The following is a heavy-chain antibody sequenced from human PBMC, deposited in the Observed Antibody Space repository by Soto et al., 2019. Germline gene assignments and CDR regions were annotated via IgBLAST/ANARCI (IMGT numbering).Heavy chain of an antibody. Sequence: LRLSCAASGFTFDDYALHWVRQVPGKGLEWVSGISWNSVAIRYADSVKGRFTISRDNAKNSLYLQMNNLRGEDTALYYCAKATRLTDTGSDWGQGTLVTVSS. V-gene: IGHV3-9*01. CDR3: AKATRLTDTGSD. CDR1: GFTFDDYA. CDR2: ISWNSVAI. D-gene: IGHD2-8*02. J-gene: IGHJ4*02.